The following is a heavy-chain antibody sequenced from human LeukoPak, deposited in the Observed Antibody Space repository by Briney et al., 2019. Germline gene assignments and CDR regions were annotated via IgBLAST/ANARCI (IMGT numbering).Heavy chain of an antibody. CDR1: GDSISSSRYH. J-gene: IGHJ4*02. V-gene: IGHV4-61*05. Sequence: SETLSLTCSVSGDSISSSRYHWGWIRQAPGKGLEWIGYIYYSGSTNYNPSLKSRVTISVDTSKNQFSLKLSSVTAADTAVYYCAGTDYDILTGYPGDNFDYWGQGTLVTVSS. D-gene: IGHD3-9*01. CDR2: IYYSGST. CDR3: AGTDYDILTGYPGDNFDY.